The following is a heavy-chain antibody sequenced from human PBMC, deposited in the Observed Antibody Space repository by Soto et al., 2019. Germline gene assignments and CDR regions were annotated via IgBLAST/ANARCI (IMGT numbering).Heavy chain of an antibody. Sequence: QVQLVQSGAEVKKPGSSVKVSCKASGGTFSSYTISWVRQAPGQGLEWMGRIIPILGIANYAQKFQGRVTITADKSTSTAYMELSSLRSEDTAVYYCARVVTMVRAPSGMDVWGQGTTVTVSS. J-gene: IGHJ6*02. CDR2: IIPILGIA. D-gene: IGHD3-10*01. CDR1: GGTFSSYT. V-gene: IGHV1-69*02. CDR3: ARVVTMVRAPSGMDV.